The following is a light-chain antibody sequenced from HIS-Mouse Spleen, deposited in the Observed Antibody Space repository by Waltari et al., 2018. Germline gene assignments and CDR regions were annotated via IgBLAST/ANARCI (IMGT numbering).Light chain of an antibody. Sequence: QSALTQPASVSGSPGQSITISCTGTSSDVGGYNYVSWYKQHPGKAPNLMIYEVSNRPPGVSNRYSGSKSGNTASQTISWLQAEHEADYDCSSYTSSSTFFGTGTKVTVL. J-gene: IGLJ1*01. V-gene: IGLV2-14*01. CDR3: SSYTSSSTF. CDR2: EVS. CDR1: SSDVGGYNY.